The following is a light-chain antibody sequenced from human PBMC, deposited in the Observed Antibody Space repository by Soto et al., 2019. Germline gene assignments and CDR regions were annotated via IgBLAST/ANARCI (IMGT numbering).Light chain of an antibody. Sequence: QAVVTQPPSVSGAPGQRVTISCTGSSSNIGAGYNVHWYQQVPGTAPKLLIYGDSNRPSGVPDRFSGSKSGTSASLAITGXXXXXXXXXYXQSYDSSLSGWLFGGGTKLTVL. J-gene: IGLJ3*02. CDR3: QSYDSSLSGWL. CDR2: GDS. CDR1: SSNIGAGYN. V-gene: IGLV1-40*01.